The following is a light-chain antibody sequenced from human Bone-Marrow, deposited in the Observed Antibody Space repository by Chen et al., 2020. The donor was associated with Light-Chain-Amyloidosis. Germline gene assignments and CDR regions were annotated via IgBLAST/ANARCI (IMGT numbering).Light chain of an antibody. CDR1: QSVSSN. CDR2: GAS. J-gene: IGKJ1*01. CDR3: QQYNNWPPWT. V-gene: IGKV3-15*01. Sequence: EIVMTQPPATLSVSPGERATLSCRASQSVSSNLAWYQQKPGQGPRLLIYGASTRATGIPARFSGSGSGTEFTLTISSLQSEDFAVYYCQQYNNWPPWTFGQGIKVEFK.